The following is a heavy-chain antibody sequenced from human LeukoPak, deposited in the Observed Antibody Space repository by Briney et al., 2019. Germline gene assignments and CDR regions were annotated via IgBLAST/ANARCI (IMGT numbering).Heavy chain of an antibody. CDR1: GYTFTSYD. Sequence: ASVKVSCKASGYTFTSYDINWVRQATGQGLEWMGWMNPNSGNTGYAQKFQGRVTMTRNTSISTAYMELSSLRSEDTAVYYCARESRIAAAGTGTNWGQGTLVTVSS. D-gene: IGHD6-13*01. J-gene: IGHJ4*02. CDR3: ARESRIAAAGTGTN. CDR2: MNPNSGNT. V-gene: IGHV1-8*01.